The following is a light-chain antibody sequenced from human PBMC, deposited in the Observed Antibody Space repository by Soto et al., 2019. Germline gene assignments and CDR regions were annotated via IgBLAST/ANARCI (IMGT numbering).Light chain of an antibody. CDR2: GAS. CDR3: QQYGSLRWT. CDR1: QSVSSSY. J-gene: IGKJ1*01. V-gene: IGKV3-20*01. Sequence: EIVLTQSPGTLSLSPGERATLSYRASQSVSSSYFAWYQQKPGQAPRLLIYGASSRATGIPDRFSGSGSGTDFTLTISRLEPEDFAVYYCQQYGSLRWTFGQGTKVDIK.